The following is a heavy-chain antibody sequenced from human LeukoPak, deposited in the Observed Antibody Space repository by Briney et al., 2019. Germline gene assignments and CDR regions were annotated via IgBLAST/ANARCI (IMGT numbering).Heavy chain of an antibody. V-gene: IGHV4-38-2*02. Sequence: PSGTLSLTCSVSGYSITSGYYWGWIRQPPGQGLEWIASVYKSGAAYYNPSLNSRVTISLDTSKNQFSLMLSSVTAADTAVYYCASRLVDKRPFDYWGQGTLVTVSS. J-gene: IGHJ4*02. CDR2: VYKSGAA. CDR1: GYSITSGYY. CDR3: ASRLVDKRPFDY. D-gene: IGHD5-12*01.